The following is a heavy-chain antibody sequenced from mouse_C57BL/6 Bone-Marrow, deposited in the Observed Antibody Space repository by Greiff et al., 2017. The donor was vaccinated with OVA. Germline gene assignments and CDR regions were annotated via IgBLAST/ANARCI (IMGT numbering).Heavy chain of an antibody. Sequence: QVQLQQSGAELMKPGASVKLSCKATGYTFTGYWIEWVKQRPGHGLEWIGEILPGSGSTNYNEKFKGKATFTADTSSNTAYMQLSSLTTEDSAIYYCARSPGVITTVVADAYWGQGTLVTVSA. J-gene: IGHJ3*01. V-gene: IGHV1-9*01. D-gene: IGHD1-1*01. CDR2: ILPGSGST. CDR1: GYTFTGYW. CDR3: ARSPGVITTVVADAY.